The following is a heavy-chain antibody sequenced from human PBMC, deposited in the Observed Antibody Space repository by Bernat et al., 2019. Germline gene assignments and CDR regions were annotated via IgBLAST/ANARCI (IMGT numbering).Heavy chain of an antibody. CDR1: GGSISSNSYY. Sequence: QLQLQESGPGLVKPSETLSLTCTVSGGSISSNSYYWGWIRQPPGKGLEWIGSISYSGSTYYNPSLKSRVTISVDTSKNQFSLRLNSVTAADTAVYYCVRPRYSSSFEGDFDIWGQGTMVTVSS. D-gene: IGHD6-13*01. J-gene: IGHJ3*02. V-gene: IGHV4-39*01. CDR3: VRPRYSSSFEGDFDI. CDR2: ISYSGST.